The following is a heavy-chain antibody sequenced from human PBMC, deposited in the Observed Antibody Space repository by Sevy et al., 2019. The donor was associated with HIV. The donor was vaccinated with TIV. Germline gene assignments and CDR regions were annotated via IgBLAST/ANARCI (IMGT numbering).Heavy chain of an antibody. CDR3: ARVHPCGGDCYYSDF. V-gene: IGHV1-46*01. D-gene: IGHD2-21*02. Sequence: ASVKVSGKASGYTFSSYYIHWVRQAPGQALEWMGLINPGGGGTNYAQKFQGRVTLTRDMSTTTVYMELGSLRSEDTAVYYCARVHPCGGDCYYSDFWGQGTLVTVSS. CDR1: GYTFSSYY. CDR2: INPGGGGT. J-gene: IGHJ4*02.